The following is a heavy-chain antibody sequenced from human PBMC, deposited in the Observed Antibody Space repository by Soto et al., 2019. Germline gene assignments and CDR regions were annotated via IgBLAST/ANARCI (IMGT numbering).Heavy chain of an antibody. CDR2: IYYSGST. CDR1: GGSISIYY. CDR3: AREAYSNYGYYYGMDF. D-gene: IGHD4-4*01. V-gene: IGHV4-59*01. Sequence: SEALSFTCTVRGGSISIYYWTWIRQPPGKGLEWIGYIYYSGSTNYNPSLKSRVTISVDTSKNQFSLKLSSVTAADTAVYYCAREAYSNYGYYYGMDFWGQGTTVTVSS. J-gene: IGHJ6*02.